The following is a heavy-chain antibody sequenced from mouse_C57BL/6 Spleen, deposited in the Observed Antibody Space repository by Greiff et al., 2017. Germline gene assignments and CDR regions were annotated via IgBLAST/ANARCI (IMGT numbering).Heavy chain of an antibody. J-gene: IGHJ1*03. CDR1: GYAFSSYW. CDR2: IYPGDGDT. V-gene: IGHV1-80*01. CDR3: ARRFPYYDYDYWYFDV. D-gene: IGHD2-4*01. Sequence: VQLQQSGAELVKPGASVKISCKASGYAFSSYWMNWVKQRPGKGLEWIGQIYPGDGDTNYNGKFKGKATLTADKSSSTAYMQLSSLTSEDSAVYFCARRFPYYDYDYWYFDVWGTGTTVTVSS.